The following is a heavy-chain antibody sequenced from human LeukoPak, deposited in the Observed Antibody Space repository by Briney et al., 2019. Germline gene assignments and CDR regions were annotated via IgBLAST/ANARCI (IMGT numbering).Heavy chain of an antibody. J-gene: IGHJ3*02. V-gene: IGHV3-7*01. CDR1: GFTFSSYW. D-gene: IGHD2-21*02. CDR3: AREEPPSYCGGDCYGDAFDI. CDR2: IKKDGNEK. Sequence: GGSLRLSCAASGFTFSSYWMSWVRHAPGKGLEWVANIKKDGNEKYYVDSVKGRFTISRDNAKNSLYLQMNSLRAEDTAVYYCAREEPPSYCGGDCYGDAFDIWGQGTMVTASS.